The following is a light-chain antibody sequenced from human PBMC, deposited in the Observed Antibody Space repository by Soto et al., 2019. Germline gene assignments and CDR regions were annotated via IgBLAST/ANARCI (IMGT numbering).Light chain of an antibody. Sequence: QSVLTQPPSVSGAPGQRVTISCTGSSSNIGAGYDVHWYQQLPGTAPKLLIYGNSNRPSGVPDRFSGSKSATSASLAISGLQSEDEADYSCAAWDDSLNGYVFGTGTKLTVL. V-gene: IGLV1-40*01. J-gene: IGLJ1*01. CDR1: SSNIGAGYD. CDR2: GNS. CDR3: AAWDDSLNGYV.